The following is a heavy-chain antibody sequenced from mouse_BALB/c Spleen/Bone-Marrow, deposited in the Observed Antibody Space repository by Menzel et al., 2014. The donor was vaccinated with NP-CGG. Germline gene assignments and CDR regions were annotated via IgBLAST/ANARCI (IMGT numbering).Heavy chain of an antibody. V-gene: IGHV1-14*01. Sequence: EVQRVESGPELAKPGASVKMSCKASGYTFTSYVMHWVKQKPGQGLEWIGYINPYNDGTKYNEKFKGKATLTSDKSSSXAYMELSSLTSEDSAVYYCASHNWDYAMDYWGQGTSVTVSS. CDR3: ASHNWDYAMDY. D-gene: IGHD4-1*02. CDR1: GYTFTSYV. CDR2: INPYNDGT. J-gene: IGHJ4*01.